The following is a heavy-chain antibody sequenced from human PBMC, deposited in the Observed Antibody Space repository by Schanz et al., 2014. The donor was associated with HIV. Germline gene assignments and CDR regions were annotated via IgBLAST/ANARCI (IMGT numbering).Heavy chain of an antibody. D-gene: IGHD1-1*01. Sequence: HVQLQESGPGLVKPSQTLSLTCTVSGGSITSGGHYWSWIRQHPGKGLEWLGYIYYSGVTYYNPSLRSRITMSIDTSKNQFSLKLSFVTAADTGVYYCARGSGLDYWGQGTQVTVSS. J-gene: IGHJ4*02. CDR3: ARGSGLDY. V-gene: IGHV4-31*03. CDR1: GGSITSGGHY. CDR2: IYYSGVT.